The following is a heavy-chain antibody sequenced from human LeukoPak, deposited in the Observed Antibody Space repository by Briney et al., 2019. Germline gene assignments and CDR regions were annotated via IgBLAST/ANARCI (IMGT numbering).Heavy chain of an antibody. Sequence: GEFLKISCKGSGNSFSTYWNGWVRQMPGKGLELSGIIYPGDSDSRYSPSFEGQVTMSADKSISTAYLQWSSLKASDTAMYYCARQPFVDTAMDDWGQGTLVTVSS. CDR2: IYPGDSDS. V-gene: IGHV5-51*01. D-gene: IGHD5-18*01. CDR3: ARQPFVDTAMDD. J-gene: IGHJ4*02. CDR1: GNSFSTYW.